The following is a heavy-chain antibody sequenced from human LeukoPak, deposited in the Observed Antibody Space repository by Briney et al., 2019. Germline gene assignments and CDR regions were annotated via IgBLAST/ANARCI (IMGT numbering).Heavy chain of an antibody. D-gene: IGHD2-15*01. Sequence: PGGSLRLSCAASGFTVSSNHMSWVRQAPGKGLEWVSLIYSGGDSYYADSVKGRFTIPRDNSKNTLYLQMNSLRAEDTAVYYCARVYWAPRYFDLWGRGTLVTVSS. CDR3: ARVYWAPRYFDL. J-gene: IGHJ2*01. CDR2: IYSGGDS. CDR1: GFTVSSNH. V-gene: IGHV3-66*01.